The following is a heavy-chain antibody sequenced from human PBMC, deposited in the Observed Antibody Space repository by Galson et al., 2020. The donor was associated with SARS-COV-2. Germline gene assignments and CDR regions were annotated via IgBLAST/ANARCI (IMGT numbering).Heavy chain of an antibody. CDR3: ARARVSIRGGGALDY. J-gene: IGHJ4*02. Sequence: GGSLRLSCAASGFTFSSYEMNWVRQAPGKGLEWVSYISSSGSTIYYADSVKGRFTISRDNAKNSLYLQMNSLRAEDTAVYYCARARVSIRGGGALDYWGQGTLVTVSS. CDR2: ISSSGSTI. D-gene: IGHD2-21*01. V-gene: IGHV3-48*03. CDR1: GFTFSSYE.